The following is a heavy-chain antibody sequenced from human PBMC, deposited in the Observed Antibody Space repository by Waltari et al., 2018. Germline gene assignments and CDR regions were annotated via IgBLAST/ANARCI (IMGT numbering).Heavy chain of an antibody. D-gene: IGHD4-17*01. CDR2: ISSSSSYI. J-gene: IGHJ4*02. CDR3: ARDGDYGDYRFDY. CDR1: GFTFSSYS. V-gene: IGHV3-21*01. Sequence: EVQLVESGGGLVKPGGSLRLSCAASGFTFSSYSMNWVRQAPGKGLEWVSSISSSSSYIYYADSVKGRFTISRDNAKNSLYLQMNSLRAEDTAVYYCARDGDYGDYRFDYWGQGTLVTVSS.